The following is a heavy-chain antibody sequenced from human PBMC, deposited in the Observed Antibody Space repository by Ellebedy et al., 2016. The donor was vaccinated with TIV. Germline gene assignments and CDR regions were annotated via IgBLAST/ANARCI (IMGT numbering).Heavy chain of an antibody. J-gene: IGHJ6*02. CDR2: ITPYDGNT. CDR1: GYTFTTDA. Sequence: AASVKVSCKASGYTFTTDAISWVRQAPGQGLEWMGWITPYDGNTNYAQKFQGRVTMTTDTSTRTAYMELRSLRSDDTAVYYCAKGGYNYGMDVWGQGTTVTVSS. CDR3: AKGGYNYGMDV. D-gene: IGHD5-18*01. V-gene: IGHV1-18*04.